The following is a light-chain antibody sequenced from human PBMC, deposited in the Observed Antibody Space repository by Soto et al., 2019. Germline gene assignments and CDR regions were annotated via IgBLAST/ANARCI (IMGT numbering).Light chain of an antibody. CDR3: CSYVGSSILM. CDR1: SSDVGSYNL. J-gene: IGLJ3*02. V-gene: IGLV2-23*01. CDR2: EAN. Sequence: QSALTKPASVSGSPGQSITISCSGTSSDVGSYNLVSWYQQLPGKAPKLIIYEANERPSGISDRFSGSKSGNTASLTISGLQGEDEADYYCCSYVGSSILMFGGGTKVTVL.